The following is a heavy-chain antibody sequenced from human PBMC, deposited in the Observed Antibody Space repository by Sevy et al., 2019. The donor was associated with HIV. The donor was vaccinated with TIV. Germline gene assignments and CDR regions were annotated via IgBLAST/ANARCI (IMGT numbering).Heavy chain of an antibody. CDR1: GFTFSSYA. D-gene: IGHD2-15*01. CDR2: MSGSGGGT. Sequence: GGSLRLSCAASGFTFSSYAMSWVRQAPGKGLEWVSAMSGSGGGTYYADSVKGRFTISRDNTKNTLYLQMNSQRAEDTAVYYCAIPIEAVYYYYGMDVWGQGTTVTVSS. CDR3: AIPIEAVYYYYGMDV. J-gene: IGHJ6*02. V-gene: IGHV3-23*01.